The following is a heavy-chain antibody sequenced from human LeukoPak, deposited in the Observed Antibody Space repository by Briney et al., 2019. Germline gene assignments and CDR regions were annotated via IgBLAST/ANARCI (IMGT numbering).Heavy chain of an antibody. D-gene: IGHD2/OR15-2a*01. CDR2: IYYSGTT. CDR1: GGSISSHF. Sequence: SETLSLTCTVSGGSISSHFWSWIRQPPGKGREWIGYIYYSGTTNYNPSLKSRVTISLNTSENQLSLKLGSVTAADTAVYHCASSTYNSNPDYWGQGTLVTASS. CDR3: ASSTYNSNPDY. V-gene: IGHV4-59*11. J-gene: IGHJ4*02.